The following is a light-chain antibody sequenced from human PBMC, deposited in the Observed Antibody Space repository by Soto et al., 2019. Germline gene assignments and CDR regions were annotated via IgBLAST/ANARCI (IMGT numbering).Light chain of an antibody. J-gene: IGKJ4*01. V-gene: IGKV1-33*01. CDR3: QQYNNLPLT. CDR1: QDISNS. Sequence: DIQMTQSPSSLSASVGDRVTITCQASQDISNSLNWYQQRPGKAPNLLIYDASNLETGVPSRFSGSGSGTHFTLTISSLQREDIATYHCQQYNNLPLTFGGGTKVEIK. CDR2: DAS.